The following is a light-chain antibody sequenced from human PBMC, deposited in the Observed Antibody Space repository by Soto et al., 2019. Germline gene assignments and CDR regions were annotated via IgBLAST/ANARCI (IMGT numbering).Light chain of an antibody. J-gene: IGKJ1*01. V-gene: IGKV3-11*01. CDR3: QQRSNWPRT. CDR2: DAS. CDR1: QSVSSN. Sequence: IVLTQSPGTLSLSPGERATLSCRASQSVSSNLAWYQQKPGQAPRLLIYDASNRATGIPARFSGSGSGTDFTLTISSLEPEDFAVYYCQQRSNWPRTFGQGTKVDI.